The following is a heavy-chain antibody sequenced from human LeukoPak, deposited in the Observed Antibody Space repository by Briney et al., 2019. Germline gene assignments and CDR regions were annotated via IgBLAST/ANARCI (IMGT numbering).Heavy chain of an antibody. V-gene: IGHV3-15*01. CDR2: IKSKTGGGTT. J-gene: IGHJ4*02. CDR3: IRYAGTYFDH. CDR1: GFTFSNAW. Sequence: GGSLRLSCAASGFTFSNAWMSWVRQAPGKGLEWVGRIKSKTGGGTTDYAAPVKGRFTISRDDSQNTLYLQMNSLKTEDTAVYYCIRYAGTYFDHWGQGTLVAVSS. D-gene: IGHD2-2*01.